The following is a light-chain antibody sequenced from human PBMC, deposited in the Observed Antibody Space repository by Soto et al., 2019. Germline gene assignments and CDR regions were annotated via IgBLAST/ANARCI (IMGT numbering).Light chain of an antibody. CDR2: DTS. V-gene: IGKV3-15*01. CDR3: QQYNSWPPYA. J-gene: IGKJ2*01. CDR1: QSVSNN. Sequence: ETVMTQSPATLSVSPGESATLSCRASQSVSNNLAWYQQKRGQPPRLLIYDTSTRATGLPARFTGSGSGTEFSLTIGSLQSEDFAVYYCQQYNSWPPYAFGQGTKLE.